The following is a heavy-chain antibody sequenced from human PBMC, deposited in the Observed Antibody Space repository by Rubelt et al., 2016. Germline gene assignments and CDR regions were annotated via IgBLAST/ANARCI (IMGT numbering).Heavy chain of an antibody. J-gene: IGHJ4*02. Sequence: GGSLRLSCSASGFIFSTYWMTWVRQAPGKGLEWVANIRQDGNEKYYVDSVKGRFTISRDNAQNSLYLQMNSLRAGDTAIYYCATDVTYYDFWSGYYKDYWGQGTLVTVSS. CDR2: IRQDGNEK. CDR1: GFIFSTYW. D-gene: IGHD3-3*01. CDR3: ATDVTYYDFWSGYYKDY. V-gene: IGHV3-7*03.